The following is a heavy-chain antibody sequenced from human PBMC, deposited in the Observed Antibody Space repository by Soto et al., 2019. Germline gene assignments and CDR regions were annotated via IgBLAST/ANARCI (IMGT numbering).Heavy chain of an antibody. D-gene: IGHD6-25*01. J-gene: IGHJ6*02. CDR2: ISYDGSNK. CDR1: GFTFSSYG. CDR3: AKDRRPNYYYGMDV. V-gene: IGHV3-30*18. Sequence: QVQLVESGGGVVQPGRSLRLSCAASGFTFSSYGMHWVRQAPGKGLEWVAVISYDGSNKYYADSVKGRFTISRDNSKNTLYLQKNSLIAEDTAVYYCAKDRRPNYYYGMDVWGQGTTVTVSS.